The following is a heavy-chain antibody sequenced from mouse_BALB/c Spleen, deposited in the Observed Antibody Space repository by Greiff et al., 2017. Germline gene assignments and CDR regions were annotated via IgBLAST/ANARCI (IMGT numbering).Heavy chain of an antibody. CDR2: IDPFNGGT. CDR1: GYSFTSYY. Sequence: VQLKQSGPELMKPGASVKISCKASGYSFTSYYMHWVKQSHGKSLEWIGYIDPFNGGTSYNQKFKGKATLTVDKSSSTAYMHLSSLTSEDSAVYYCANYGNYGFAYWGQGTLVTVSA. CDR3: ANYGNYGFAY. D-gene: IGHD2-1*01. V-gene: IGHV1S135*01. J-gene: IGHJ3*01.